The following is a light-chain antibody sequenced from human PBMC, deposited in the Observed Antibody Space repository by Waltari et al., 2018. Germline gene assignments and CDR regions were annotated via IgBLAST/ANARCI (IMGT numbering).Light chain of an antibody. V-gene: IGLV2-14*03. J-gene: IGLJ2*01. CDR2: DVT. CDR3: NSHSTTTPVV. CDR1: RTDVGSYNY. Sequence: QSALTQPASVSGSPGQSITISCTGTRTDVGSYNYVPWYQQYPGKAPQLIIYDVTQRPSGISTRFSGSKSGNTASLTISGLQAEDEADYFCNSHSTTTPVVFGGGTKVTVL.